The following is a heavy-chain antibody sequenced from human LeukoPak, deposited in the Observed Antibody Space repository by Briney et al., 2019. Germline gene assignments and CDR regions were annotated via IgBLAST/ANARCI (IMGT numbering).Heavy chain of an antibody. CDR2: IYYSGST. V-gene: IGHV4-59*01. CDR3: ARVFEYAGHFDY. CDR1: GGSISSYY. D-gene: IGHD3-3*01. Sequence: PSETLSLTCTVSGGSISSYYWSWIRQPPGKGLEWIGYIYYSGSTNYNPSLKSRVTISVDTSKNQFSLKLSSVTAADTAVYYCARVFEYAGHFDYWGQGTLVTVSS. J-gene: IGHJ4*02.